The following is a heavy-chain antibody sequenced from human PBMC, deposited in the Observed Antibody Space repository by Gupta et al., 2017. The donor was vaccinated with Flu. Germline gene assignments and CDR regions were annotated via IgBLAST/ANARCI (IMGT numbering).Heavy chain of an antibody. CDR3: ARSLGGAADY. V-gene: IGHV3-64*01. J-gene: IGHJ4*02. CDR1: GLTFSNYG. CDR2: ISNTGDDT. D-gene: IGHD2-15*01. Sequence: EVQLVASGGGLVQPGGSLRLSCAASGLTFSNYGFHWVRQAPGKGLEYVSAISNTGDDTYHANSGKGRFTISRDNSKNTLYLQMGSLRAEDMAMYYCARSLGGAADYWGQGTLVTVSS.